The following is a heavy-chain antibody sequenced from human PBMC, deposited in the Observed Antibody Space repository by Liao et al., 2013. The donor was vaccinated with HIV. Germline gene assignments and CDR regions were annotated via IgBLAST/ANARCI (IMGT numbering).Heavy chain of an antibody. CDR3: ARVSQLGMADAFDI. Sequence: QVQLQQWGAGLLKPSETLSLTCAVYGGSFSGYYWSWIRQPPGKGLEWIGEINHSGSTNYNPSLKSRVTISVDTSKNQFSLKLSSVTAADTAVYYCARVSQLGMADAFDIWGQGTMVTVSS. V-gene: IGHV4-34*01. J-gene: IGHJ3*02. CDR1: GGSFSGYY. CDR2: INHSGST. D-gene: IGHD6-13*01.